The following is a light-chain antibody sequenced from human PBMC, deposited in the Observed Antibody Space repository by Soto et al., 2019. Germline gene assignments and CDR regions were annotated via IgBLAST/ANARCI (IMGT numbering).Light chain of an antibody. Sequence: QSALTQPASVSGSPGQSVTISCTATTSDVGGYNYLSWYQQHPGKAPKLILYDGSSRPSGVSNRFSGSKSDNTASLIISGLQPEDEADYHCSSYTRTTVVFGGGTQLTVL. V-gene: IGLV2-14*03. CDR1: TSDVGGYNY. J-gene: IGLJ2*01. CDR3: SSYTRTTVV. CDR2: DGS.